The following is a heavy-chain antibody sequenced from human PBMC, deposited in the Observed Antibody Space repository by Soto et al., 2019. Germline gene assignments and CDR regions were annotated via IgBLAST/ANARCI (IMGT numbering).Heavy chain of an antibody. D-gene: IGHD2-2*02. J-gene: IGHJ6*02. CDR3: ARFVRSCSGTTCYTRADV. V-gene: IGHV4-38-2*01. CDR1: GYSISSGYY. Sequence: SETLSLTCAVSGYSISSGYYWGWIRQPPGKGLEWIGFIYSSGSTNYNPSLKSRVTMSVDTSKNQFSLKLRSVIVADTAVYHCARFVRSCSGTTCYTRADVWGQGTTVTVSS. CDR2: IYSSGST.